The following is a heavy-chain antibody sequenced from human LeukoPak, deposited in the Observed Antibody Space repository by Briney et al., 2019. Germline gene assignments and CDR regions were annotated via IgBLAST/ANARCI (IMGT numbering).Heavy chain of an antibody. Sequence: ASVRVSCNVSGYSFTKFGISWVRQAPGQGLEWMGWISARSGKTNYAPRLQDRVTMTTDTSTSAAYMELRSLTSDDTAIYYCARVGSAYGDPLEYDYWGQGTLVIVSS. J-gene: IGHJ4*02. CDR1: GYSFTKFG. CDR3: ARVGSAYGDPLEYDY. D-gene: IGHD4-17*01. V-gene: IGHV1-18*01. CDR2: ISARSGKT.